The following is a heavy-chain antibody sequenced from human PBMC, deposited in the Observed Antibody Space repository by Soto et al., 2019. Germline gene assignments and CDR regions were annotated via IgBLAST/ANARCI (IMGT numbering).Heavy chain of an antibody. CDR3: ARSPPSPYYYGSGTEGWYFDY. CDR2: IYRSGST. D-gene: IGHD3-10*01. J-gene: IGHJ4*02. V-gene: IGHV4-4*02. CDR1: GGSFPSNNW. Sequence: PSETRSLTCAVSGGSFPSNNWWTWVRQPPGQGLEWIGEIYRSGSTNYNPSLKSRVTISLDKSENQFPLKLSSVTAADTAVYYCARSPPSPYYYGSGTEGWYFDYWGQGTLVTVSS.